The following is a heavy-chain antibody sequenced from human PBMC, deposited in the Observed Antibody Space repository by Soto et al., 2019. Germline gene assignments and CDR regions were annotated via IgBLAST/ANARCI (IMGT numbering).Heavy chain of an antibody. CDR3: AKEAGELSTRSFDY. CDR1: GFTFSSYS. Sequence: EVQLVESGGGLVKPGGSLRLSCAASGFTFSSYSMNWVRQAPGKGLEWVSSISRSRSYIYYADSVKGRFTISRDNAKNSLYLQMNSLRAEDTAVYYCAKEAGELSTRSFDYWGQGTLVTVSS. J-gene: IGHJ4*02. D-gene: IGHD3-16*02. CDR2: ISRSRSYI. V-gene: IGHV3-21*01.